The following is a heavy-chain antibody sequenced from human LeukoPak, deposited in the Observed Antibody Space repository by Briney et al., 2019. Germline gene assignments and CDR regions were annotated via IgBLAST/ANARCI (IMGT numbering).Heavy chain of an antibody. CDR1: GGSFSGYY. CDR3: ARGGPDWQHDN. D-gene: IGHD3-9*01. J-gene: IGHJ4*02. CDR2: IYYRGRT. V-gene: IGHV4-30-4*08. Sequence: TLSLTCAVYGGSFSGYYWSWIRQPPGKGLEWIGCIYYRGRTSYNPSLKSRVTISVDTSKSQFSLNLSSVTAADTAVYYCARGGPDWQHDNWGQGTLVTVTS.